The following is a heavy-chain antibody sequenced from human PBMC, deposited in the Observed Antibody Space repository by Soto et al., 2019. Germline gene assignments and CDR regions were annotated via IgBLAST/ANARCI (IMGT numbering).Heavy chain of an antibody. J-gene: IGHJ3*01. D-gene: IGHD2-2*01. V-gene: IGHV3-43*02. Sequence: GGSLRLSCAASGFTFDDYAMHWVRQAPGKGLEWVSLISGDGGSTYYADSVKGRFTISRDNSKNSLYLQMNSLRTEDTSLYYCATGPVGPHRISAICYAFDFWGQGTMVTVSS. CDR3: ATGPVGPHRISAICYAFDF. CDR1: GFTFDDYA. CDR2: ISGDGGST.